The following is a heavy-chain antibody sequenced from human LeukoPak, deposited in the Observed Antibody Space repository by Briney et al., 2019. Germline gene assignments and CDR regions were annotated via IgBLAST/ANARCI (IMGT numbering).Heavy chain of an antibody. J-gene: IGHJ3*02. D-gene: IGHD3-3*01. CDR1: GFTFDDYG. CDR2: INWNGGST. CDR3: ARGKAIFGVVVDAFDI. V-gene: IGHV3-20*04. Sequence: GGSLRLSCAASGFTFDDYGMSWVRQAPGQGLEWVSGINWNGGSTGYADSVKGRFTISRDNAKNSLYLQMNSLRAEDTALYYCARGKAIFGVVVDAFDIWGQGTMVTVSS.